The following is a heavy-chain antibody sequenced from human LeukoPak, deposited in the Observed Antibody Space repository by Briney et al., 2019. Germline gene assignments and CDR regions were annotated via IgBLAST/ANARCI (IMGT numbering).Heavy chain of an antibody. CDR2: IWYDGSNK. J-gene: IGHJ4*02. CDR1: GITFRNYG. V-gene: IGHV3-30*02. D-gene: IGHD2-15*01. CDR3: ATDRATQYFDY. Sequence: PGGSLRLSCAASGITFRNYGMHWVRLAPGKGLEWVAFIWYDGSNKYYADSVKGRFTISRDNSRNTLFLQMNSLRAEDTAVYYCATDRATQYFDYWGQGTLVSVSS.